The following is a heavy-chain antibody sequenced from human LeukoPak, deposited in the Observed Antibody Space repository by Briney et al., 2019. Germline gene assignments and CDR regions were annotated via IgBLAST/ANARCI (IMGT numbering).Heavy chain of an antibody. CDR1: GYTFAGYF. Sequence: ASVKVSCKASGYTFAGYFIHWVRQATGQGLEWMGWMNPNSGNTGYAQKFQGRVTITRNTSISTAYMELSSLRSEDTAVYYCARFGYNWNYGWYYYMDVWGKGTTVTVSS. CDR3: ARFGYNWNYGWYYYMDV. D-gene: IGHD1-7*01. J-gene: IGHJ6*03. CDR2: MNPNSGNT. V-gene: IGHV1-8*03.